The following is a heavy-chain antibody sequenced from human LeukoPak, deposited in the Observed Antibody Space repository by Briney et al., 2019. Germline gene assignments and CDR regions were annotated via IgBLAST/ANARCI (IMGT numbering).Heavy chain of an antibody. Sequence: GGSLRLSCAASGFTFSSYAMHWVRQAPGKGLEWAAIISYDANNEYYTNSVKGRFTISRDNSKNTLYLQMISLRAEDTAVYYCVEGGAARFDYWGQGTLVAVSS. V-gene: IGHV3-30*18. CDR3: VEGGAARFDY. CDR2: ISYDANNE. CDR1: GFTFSSYA. D-gene: IGHD5-18*01. J-gene: IGHJ4*02.